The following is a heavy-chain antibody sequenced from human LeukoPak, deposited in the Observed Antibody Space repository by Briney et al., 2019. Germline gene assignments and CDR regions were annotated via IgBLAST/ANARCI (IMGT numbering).Heavy chain of an antibody. CDR3: ARDRQGVTDYYYGMDV. D-gene: IGHD3-10*01. CDR1: GGSISSYY. J-gene: IGHJ6*02. Sequence: SETLSLTCTVSGGSISSYYWSWIRQPPGKGLEWIGNIYYSGSTNYNPSLKSRVTISVDTYKNQFSLKLSSVTAADTAVYYCARDRQGVTDYYYGMDVWGQGTTVTVSS. V-gene: IGHV4-59*01. CDR2: IYYSGST.